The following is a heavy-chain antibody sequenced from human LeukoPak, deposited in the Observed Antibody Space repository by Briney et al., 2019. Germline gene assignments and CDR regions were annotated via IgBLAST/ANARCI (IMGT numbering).Heavy chain of an antibody. CDR2: INPSSGGT. CDR3: ARDLKFDGSGYYSPHFDY. J-gene: IGHJ4*02. V-gene: IGHV1-2*02. Sequence: ASVKVPCKASGYTFTDYYMHWLRQAPGQGLEWMGWINPSSGGTNYAQKFQGRVTLTRDTSISTVYMELSGLRSDDTAVYYCARDLKFDGSGYYSPHFDYWGQGTLVTVSS. CDR1: GYTFTDYY. D-gene: IGHD3-22*01.